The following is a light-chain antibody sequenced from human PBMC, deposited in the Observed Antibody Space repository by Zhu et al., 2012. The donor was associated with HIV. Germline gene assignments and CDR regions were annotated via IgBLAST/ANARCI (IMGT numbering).Light chain of an antibody. CDR3: QQYDDSALT. CDR1: RSVSSF. CDR2: DAS. J-gene: IGKJ4*01. Sequence: IVLTQSPATLSLSPGERATVSCRASRSVSSFVAWYQQKPGQPPRLLIYDASKRATGIPHRFTGSGSGTDFTLIISGLEPEDFAVYYCQQYDDSALTFGGGTRVEIK. V-gene: IGKV3-11*01.